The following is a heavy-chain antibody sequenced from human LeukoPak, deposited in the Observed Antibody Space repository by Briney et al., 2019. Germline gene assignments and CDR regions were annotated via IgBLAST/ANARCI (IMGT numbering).Heavy chain of an antibody. CDR2: TISILDIA. CDR1: GGTFSSYA. V-gene: IGHV1-69*04. J-gene: IGHJ3*02. Sequence: SVKLSCKASGGTFSSYAISRVRQAPGQGLEWMGRTISILDIANYAQKFQGRVTITADKSTSTAYMELSSLRSEDTAVYCCARASQGYCSSTSCYAFDIWGQGTMVTVSS. D-gene: IGHD2-2*01. CDR3: ARASQGYCSSTSCYAFDI.